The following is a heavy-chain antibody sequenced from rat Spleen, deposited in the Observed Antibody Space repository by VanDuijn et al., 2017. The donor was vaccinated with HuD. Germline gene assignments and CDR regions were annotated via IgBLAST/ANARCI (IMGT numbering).Heavy chain of an antibody. CDR3: TRRGTSPFAY. Sequence: EVQLVESGGGLVQHGRSLKLSCVASGFTFNNYWMAWIRQAPGKGLEWVTSITDTGGSTYYRDSVKGRFTISRDTAKSTLYLQMNSLRSEDTATYYCTRRGTSPFAYWGQGTLVTVSS. D-gene: IGHD4-3*01. CDR2: ITDTGGST. V-gene: IGHV5-31*01. J-gene: IGHJ3*01. CDR1: GFTFNNYW.